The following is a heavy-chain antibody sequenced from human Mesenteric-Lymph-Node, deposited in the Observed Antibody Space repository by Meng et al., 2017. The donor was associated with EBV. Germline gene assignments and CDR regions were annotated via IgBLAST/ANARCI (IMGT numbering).Heavy chain of an antibody. CDR3: ARAGAYYDVLTGFDY. V-gene: IGHV4-30-2*01. CDR1: GGSLSSGGYS. D-gene: IGHD3-9*01. Sequence: HLQLRKTGSRLVKPSQTLSLTCAVFGGSLSSGGYSWNWIRQTPGRGLEWIGYIYHTGTTYYNPSLKSRVTMSVDRSTNQFSLWLKSVTAADTAIYYCARAGAYYDVLTGFDYWGQGTLVTVSS. CDR2: IYHTGTT. J-gene: IGHJ4*02.